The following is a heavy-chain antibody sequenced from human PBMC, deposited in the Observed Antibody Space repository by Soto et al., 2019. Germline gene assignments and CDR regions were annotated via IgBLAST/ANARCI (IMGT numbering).Heavy chain of an antibody. D-gene: IGHD1-26*01. CDR1: GYSFTSYW. CDR2: IDPSDSYT. Sequence: PGESLKISCKGSGYSFTSYWTSWVRQMPGKGLEWMGRIDPSDSYTNYSPSFQGHVTISADKSISTAYLQWSSLKASDTAMYYCASLYSGSYLPADYWGQGTLVTVSS. J-gene: IGHJ4*02. V-gene: IGHV5-10-1*01. CDR3: ASLYSGSYLPADY.